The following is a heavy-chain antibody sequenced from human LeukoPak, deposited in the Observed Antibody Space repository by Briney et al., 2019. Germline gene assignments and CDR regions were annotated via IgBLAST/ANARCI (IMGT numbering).Heavy chain of an antibody. CDR2: IYSGGST. J-gene: IGHJ3*02. Sequence: GGSLRLSCAASGFTVSSNYMSWVRQAPGEGLEWVSIIYSGGSTFYAASVKGRFTISRDNSKNTLYLQMNSLRAEDTAVYYCARGGSYLSAFDIWGQGTMVTVSS. CDR1: GFTVSSNY. D-gene: IGHD1-26*01. CDR3: ARGGSYLSAFDI. V-gene: IGHV3-53*01.